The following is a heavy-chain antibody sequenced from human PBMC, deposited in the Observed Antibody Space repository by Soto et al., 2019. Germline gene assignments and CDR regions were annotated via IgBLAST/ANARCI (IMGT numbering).Heavy chain of an antibody. D-gene: IGHD3-10*01. Sequence: QVQLVQSGAEVKKPGSSVKVSCKASGGTFSSDAISWVRQAPGQGLEWMGGIIPLFGTSNYAQKFQGRVTITADESTSTAYMELTIPRSEDTAVYYCARDLSGAGGVFDYWGQGTLVTVSS. CDR1: GGTFSSDA. CDR3: ARDLSGAGGVFDY. J-gene: IGHJ4*02. CDR2: IIPLFGTS. V-gene: IGHV1-69*12.